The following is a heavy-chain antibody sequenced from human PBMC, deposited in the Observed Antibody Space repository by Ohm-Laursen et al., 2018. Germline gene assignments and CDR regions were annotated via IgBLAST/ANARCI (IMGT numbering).Heavy chain of an antibody. Sequence: GTLSLTCTVSGGSISGRNYYWGWIRQSPGKGLEWISHISTSGSTTYYTDSVKGRFTISRDNARSAVYLEMNGLRVEDTAVYYCARRADYYGSGCYKYWGQGTLVTVSS. CDR2: ISTSGSTT. CDR1: GGSISGRNYY. D-gene: IGHD3-10*01. J-gene: IGHJ4*02. CDR3: ARRADYYGSGCYKY. V-gene: IGHV3-11*04.